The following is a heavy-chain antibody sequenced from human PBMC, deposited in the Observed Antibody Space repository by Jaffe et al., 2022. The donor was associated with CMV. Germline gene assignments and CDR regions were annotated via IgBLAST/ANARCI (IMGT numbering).Heavy chain of an antibody. CDR3: TTDRAGTFGVDY. Sequence: EVQLVESGGGLVKPGGSLRLSCAASGFTFSNAWMSWVRQAPGKGLEWVGRIKSKTDGGTTDYAAPVKGRFTISRDDSKNTLYLQMNSLKTEDTAVYYCTTDRAGTFGVDYWGQGTLVTVSS. J-gene: IGHJ4*02. V-gene: IGHV3-15*01. CDR1: GFTFSNAW. CDR2: IKSKTDGGTT. D-gene: IGHD6-19*01.